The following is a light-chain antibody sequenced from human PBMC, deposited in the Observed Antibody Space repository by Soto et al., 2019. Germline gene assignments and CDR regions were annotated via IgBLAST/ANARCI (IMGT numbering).Light chain of an antibody. CDR2: GAS. CDR3: QHYRTS. J-gene: IGKJ4*01. CDR1: QSVSSSY. Sequence: EIVLTQSPGTLSLSRGERVTLSCRASQSVSSSYLAWYQQKPGQAPRLLIYGASSRATGIPDRFSGSGSGTDFTLTITRLEPEDFAVYYCQHYRTSFGGGTKVEIK. V-gene: IGKV3-20*01.